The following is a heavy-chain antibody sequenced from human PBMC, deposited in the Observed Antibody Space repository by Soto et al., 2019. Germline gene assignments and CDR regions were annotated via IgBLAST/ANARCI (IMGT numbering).Heavy chain of an antibody. CDR1: GFTFSSYA. CDR2: ISGSGGST. V-gene: IGHV3-23*01. J-gene: IGHJ6*03. Sequence: GGSLRLSCAASGFTFSSYAMSWVRQAPGKGLEWVSAISGSGGSTYYADSVKGRFTISRDNSKNTLYLQMNSLRAEDTAVYYCAKGRRQDRILPLYYYMDVWGKGTTVTVSS. CDR3: AKGRRQDRILPLYYYMDV. D-gene: IGHD1-26*01.